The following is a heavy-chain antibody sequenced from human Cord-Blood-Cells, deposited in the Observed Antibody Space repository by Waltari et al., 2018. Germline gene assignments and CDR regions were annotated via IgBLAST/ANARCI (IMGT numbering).Heavy chain of an antibody. CDR1: GSTFTGYH. D-gene: IGHD6-13*01. Sequence: QVQLVQSGAEVKKPGASVKVSCKAPGSTFTGYHMHWVRLAPGQGLEWMGWINPNSGGTNYAQKFQGRVTMTRDTSISTAYMELSRLRSDDTAVYYCARGGETAAGKNWFDPWGQGTLVTVSS. J-gene: IGHJ5*02. V-gene: IGHV1-2*02. CDR2: INPNSGGT. CDR3: ARGGETAAGKNWFDP.